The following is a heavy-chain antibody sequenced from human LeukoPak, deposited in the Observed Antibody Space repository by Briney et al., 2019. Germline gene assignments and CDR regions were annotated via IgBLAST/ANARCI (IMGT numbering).Heavy chain of an antibody. Sequence: PSETLSLTCIVSGDSISSGDSYWSWIRQAPRKGLEWIGYIYDSGTTSYNPSLKSRLTISVDTSKNQFSLNLTSVTAADTAVYYRARAPCSTTRCSLLDYYMDVWGKGTTVTVSS. CDR3: ARAPCSTTRCSLLDYYMDV. J-gene: IGHJ6*03. D-gene: IGHD2-2*01. V-gene: IGHV4-30-4*08. CDR2: IYDSGTT. CDR1: GDSISSGDSY.